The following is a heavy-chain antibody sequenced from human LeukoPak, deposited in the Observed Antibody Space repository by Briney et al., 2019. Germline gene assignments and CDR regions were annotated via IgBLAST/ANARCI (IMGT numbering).Heavy chain of an antibody. J-gene: IGHJ5*02. D-gene: IGHD2-2*01. CDR2: INHSGST. Sequence: SETLSLTCAVYGGSFSGYYWSWIRQPPGKGLEWMGEINHSGSTNYNPSLKSRVTISVDTSKKQFSLKLSSVTAADTAVYYCARGKWGYCSSTSCYMGDWFDPWGQGTLVTVSS. V-gene: IGHV4-34*01. CDR3: ARGKWGYCSSTSCYMGDWFDP. CDR1: GGSFSGYY.